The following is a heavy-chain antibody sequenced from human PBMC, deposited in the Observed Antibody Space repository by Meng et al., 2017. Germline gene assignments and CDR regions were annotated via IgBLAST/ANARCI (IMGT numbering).Heavy chain of an antibody. Sequence: VQTVQVGGGGEEPGAPVKVSCKASGYTFTGYYMHWVRQGPGQGLECMGRINPNSGGTNYAQKFQGRVTMTRDTSISTAYMELSRLRSDDTAVYYCAREWGSGWYVMDYWGQGTLVTVSS. V-gene: IGHV1-2*06. CDR2: INPNSGGT. J-gene: IGHJ4*02. CDR3: AREWGSGWYVMDY. D-gene: IGHD6-19*01. CDR1: GYTFTGYY.